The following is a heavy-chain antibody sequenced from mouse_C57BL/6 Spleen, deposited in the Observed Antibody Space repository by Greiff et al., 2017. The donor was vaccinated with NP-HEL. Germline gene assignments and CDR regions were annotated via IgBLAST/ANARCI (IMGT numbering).Heavy chain of an antibody. CDR1: GYTFTSYW. V-gene: IGHV1-59*01. CDR2: IDPSDSYT. J-gene: IGHJ4*01. Sequence: QVQLQQSGAELVRPGTSVKLSCKASGYTFTSYWMHWVKQRPGQGLEWIGVIDPSDSYTNYNQKFKGKATLTVDTSSSTAYMQLSSLTSEDSAVYYCARRGVYYSNYNAMDYWGQGTSVTVSS. D-gene: IGHD2-5*01. CDR3: ARRGVYYSNYNAMDY.